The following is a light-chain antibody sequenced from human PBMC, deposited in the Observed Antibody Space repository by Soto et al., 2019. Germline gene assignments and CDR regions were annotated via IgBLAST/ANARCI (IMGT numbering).Light chain of an antibody. CDR3: QQRSNWLT. CDR1: QSVSSY. Sequence: EIVLTQSPANLSLSPGERATLSCRASQSVSSYLAWYQQKPGQAPRLLIYDASNRATGIPARFSGSGSGTDFTLTISSLEPEDFAFYYCQQRSNWLTFGGGTKVEIK. J-gene: IGKJ4*01. V-gene: IGKV3-11*01. CDR2: DAS.